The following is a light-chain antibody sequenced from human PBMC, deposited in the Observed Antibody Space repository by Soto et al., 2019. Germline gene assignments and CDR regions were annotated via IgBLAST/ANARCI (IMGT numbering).Light chain of an antibody. CDR3: QQSYNSHPT. V-gene: IGKV3D-11*01. J-gene: IGKJ1*01. Sequence: EIVLTQSPGTLSLSPGERAALSCRASQGVRSSYLAWYQQKPGQAPRLLIYDASYRATDIPPRFSGSGSGTDFTLTISSLEPEDSATYYCQQSYNSHPTFGQGTKVDI. CDR1: QGVRSSY. CDR2: DAS.